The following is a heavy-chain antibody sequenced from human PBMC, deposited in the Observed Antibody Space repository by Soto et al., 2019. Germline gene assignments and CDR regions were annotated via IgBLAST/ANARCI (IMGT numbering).Heavy chain of an antibody. CDR2: VDHSGNT. Sequence: SETLSLTCTVSGGSISTNYWSWIRQPPGKGLEWIGEVDHSGNTNYNPSLKGRVTISEDTSKNQFSLNLNSVTAADTARYYCARGGGSGSTKGLIDYWGQGTPVTVSS. CDR1: GGSISTNY. V-gene: IGHV4-34*01. D-gene: IGHD3-10*01. J-gene: IGHJ4*02. CDR3: ARGGGSGSTKGLIDY.